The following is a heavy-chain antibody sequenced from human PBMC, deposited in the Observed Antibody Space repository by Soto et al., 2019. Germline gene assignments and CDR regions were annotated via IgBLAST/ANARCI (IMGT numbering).Heavy chain of an antibody. J-gene: IGHJ4*02. V-gene: IGHV1-69*01. CDR3: ASQNEPSGYCSGGSCYSRADF. D-gene: IGHD2-15*01. CDR1: GGTFSSYA. CDR2: IIPIFGTA. Sequence: QVQLVQSGAEVKKPGSSVKVSCKASGGTFSSYAISWVRQAPGQGLEWMGGIIPIFGTANYAQKFQGRVTITADESTSTAYMELSSLISEDTAVYYCASQNEPSGYCSGGSCYSRADFWGQGTLVTVSS.